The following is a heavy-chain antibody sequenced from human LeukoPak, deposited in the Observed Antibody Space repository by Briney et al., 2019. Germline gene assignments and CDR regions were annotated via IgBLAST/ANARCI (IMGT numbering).Heavy chain of an antibody. J-gene: IGHJ4*02. CDR2: THHSGSS. CDR1: GYSITNNYY. V-gene: IGHV4-38-2*01. Sequence: SETLSLTCAVSGYSITNNYYWGCIRQPPGKGLEWVGNTHHSGSSYYNPSLKSRVTMSVDTSKNQFSLNLSSVTAADSAVYYCVRVGDNLSFDYWRQGTLVTVSS. CDR3: VRVGDNLSFDY. D-gene: IGHD4/OR15-4a*01.